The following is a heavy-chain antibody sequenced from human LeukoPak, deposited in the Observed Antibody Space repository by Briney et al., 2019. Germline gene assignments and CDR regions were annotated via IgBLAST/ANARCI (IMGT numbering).Heavy chain of an antibody. CDR1: GFTFSSYS. D-gene: IGHD3-10*01. V-gene: IGHV3-30*03. J-gene: IGHJ4*02. CDR2: MSNDGSNE. Sequence: PGGSLRLSCAASGFTFSSYSMNWVRQAPGKGLEWVAIMSNDGSNEKYADSVRGRFTISRDNSKNTLYVQMNSLRSEDTAVYYCARGTGSGSYIIDYWGQGILVTVSS. CDR3: ARGTGSGSYIIDY.